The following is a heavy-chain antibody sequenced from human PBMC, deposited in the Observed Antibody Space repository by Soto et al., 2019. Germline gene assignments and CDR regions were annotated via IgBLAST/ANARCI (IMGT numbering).Heavy chain of an antibody. D-gene: IGHD6-19*01. V-gene: IGHV3-23*01. CDR1: GFTFSTYT. CDR3: GKGQASIAVDWFDP. J-gene: IGHJ5*02. CDR2: ISGSGVST. Sequence: EVQLLESGGGLVQPGGSLRLSCAASGFTFSTYTMTWVRQAPGKGLEWVSAISGSGVSTHYADSVKGRFTISRDNSKNTLYLPLNSLRAEDTAVYYCGKGQASIAVDWFDPWGQGTLVTVSS.